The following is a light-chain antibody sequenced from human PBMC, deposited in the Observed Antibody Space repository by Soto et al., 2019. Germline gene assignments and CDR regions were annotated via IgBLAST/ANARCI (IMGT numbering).Light chain of an antibody. CDR1: QSVSSSY. CDR2: GAS. CDR3: QQRSNWPPIT. J-gene: IGKJ5*01. Sequence: DIVLTQSPGPLSLSPGERATLSCRASQSVSSSYLAWYQQKPGQAPRLLIYGASNRATGIPDRFSGSGSGTDFTLTISSLEPEDFAVYYCQQRSNWPPITFGQGTRLEIK. V-gene: IGKV3D-20*02.